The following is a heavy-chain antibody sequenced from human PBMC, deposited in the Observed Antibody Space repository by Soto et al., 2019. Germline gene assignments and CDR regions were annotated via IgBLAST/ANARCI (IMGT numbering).Heavy chain of an antibody. CDR3: AREGSGSDRGVDY. CDR1: GYTFTSYG. D-gene: IGHD1-26*01. J-gene: IGHJ4*02. Sequence: QVQLVQSGAEVKKPGASVKVSCKASGYTFTSYGISWVRQAPGQGLEWMGWISAYNGNTNYAQKLQGRVTMTTDTATSTGYGELRSLRSDDTGVYYCAREGSGSDRGVDYGGQGTLVTVSS. V-gene: IGHV1-18*01. CDR2: ISAYNGNT.